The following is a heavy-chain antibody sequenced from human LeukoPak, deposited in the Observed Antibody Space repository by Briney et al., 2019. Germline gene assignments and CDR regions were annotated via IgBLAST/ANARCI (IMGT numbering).Heavy chain of an antibody. D-gene: IGHD1-1*01. J-gene: IGHJ4*02. V-gene: IGHV4-39*01. CDR1: GDSITRNTYY. CDR3: ARLSTSDTDGNYFDF. Sequence: SETLSLTCTVSGDSITRNTYYWVWVRQPPGKGLEWIGSINYSGRTFYSSSLKSRATISVDTFRNQFSLKVTSVTAADTAVYSCARLSTSDTDGNYFDFWGQGTLVTASS. CDR2: INYSGRT.